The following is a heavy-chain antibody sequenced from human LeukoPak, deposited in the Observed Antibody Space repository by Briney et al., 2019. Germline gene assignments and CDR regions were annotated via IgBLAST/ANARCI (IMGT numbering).Heavy chain of an antibody. CDR1: GXSISNYY. J-gene: IGHJ4*02. CDR2: IYYSGNT. Sequence: SETLSLTCTVSGXSISNYYGSWIRQPPGKGQEWIGYIYYSGNTNYNPSPKSRVTISVDTSKNQFSLKLNSVTAADTAVYYCARVRYCSTNRCYDREFDNWGQGTLVTVSS. CDR3: ARVRYCSTNRCYDREFDN. V-gene: IGHV4-59*01. D-gene: IGHD2-2*01.